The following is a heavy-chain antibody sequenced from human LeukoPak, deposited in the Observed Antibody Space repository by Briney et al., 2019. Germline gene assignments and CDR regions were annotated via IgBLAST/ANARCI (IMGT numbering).Heavy chain of an antibody. CDR2: IYYSGST. V-gene: IGHV4-59*08. CDR3: AGDYYDSSGLDY. J-gene: IGHJ4*02. D-gene: IGHD3-22*01. Sequence: SETLSLTCTVSGGSISSYYWSWIRQPPGKGLEWIGYIYYSGSTNYNPSLKSRVTISVDTSKNQFSLKLSSVTAADTAVYYCAGDYYDSSGLDYWGQGTLVTVPS. CDR1: GGSISSYY.